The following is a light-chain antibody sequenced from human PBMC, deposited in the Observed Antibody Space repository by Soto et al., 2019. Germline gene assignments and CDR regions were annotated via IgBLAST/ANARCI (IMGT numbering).Light chain of an antibody. Sequence: ELVLTQSPGTLSLSPGDRATLSCRASQSVSSDFLAWFQHKGGQAPRLLVHGASNRATGIPDRFSGSGSGTDFTLIISRLQSEDFAVYYCHQYATCPLTFGGGTKVEI. CDR1: QSVSSDF. V-gene: IGKV3-20*01. CDR2: GAS. CDR3: HQYATCPLT. J-gene: IGKJ4*01.